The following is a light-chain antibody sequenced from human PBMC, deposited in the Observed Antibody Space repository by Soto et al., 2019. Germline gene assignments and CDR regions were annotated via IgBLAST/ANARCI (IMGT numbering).Light chain of an antibody. V-gene: IGKV1-5*03. CDR2: KAS. Sequence: DIQMTQPPSTLSGSVGDRVTITCLASQTISSWLAWYQQKPGKAPKLLIYKASTLKSGVPSRFSGSGSGTEFTLTISSLQPDDFATYYCQQYNSYSWAFGQGTKVDIK. CDR1: QTISSW. CDR3: QQYNSYSWA. J-gene: IGKJ1*01.